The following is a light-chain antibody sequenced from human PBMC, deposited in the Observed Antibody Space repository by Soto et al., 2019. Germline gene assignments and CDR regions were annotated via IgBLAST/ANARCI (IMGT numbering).Light chain of an antibody. CDR2: GAS. Sequence: DTQMTQSPSSVSASVGDRVTISCRASQDIHTWLAWYQQKPGKAPNLLIYGASILQSGVPSRFSGRGSGTNFTLTISSLQPEDSATYYCQQANSFPFTFGPGTKVDV. J-gene: IGKJ3*01. CDR3: QQANSFPFT. V-gene: IGKV1-12*01. CDR1: QDIHTW.